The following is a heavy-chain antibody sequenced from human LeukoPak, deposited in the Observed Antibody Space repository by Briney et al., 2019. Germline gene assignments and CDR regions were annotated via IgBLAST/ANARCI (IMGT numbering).Heavy chain of an antibody. CDR2: ISGGGGNT. D-gene: IGHD1-26*01. V-gene: IGHV3-23*01. CDR3: AKGVVGASSAAAAGYFEN. CDR1: GFTFSNAW. Sequence: GGSLRLSCAASGFTFSNAWMSWVRQAPGKGLEWVSVISGGGGNTYYADSVKGRFTISRDNPKNTLYLQVNSLRAEDTAVYYCAKGVVGASSAAAAGYFENWGQGTLVTVSS. J-gene: IGHJ4*02.